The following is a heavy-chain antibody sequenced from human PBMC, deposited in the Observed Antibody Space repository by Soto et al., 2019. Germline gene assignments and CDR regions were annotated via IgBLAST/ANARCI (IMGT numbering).Heavy chain of an antibody. CDR2: FDPEDGET. CDR3: ATGVIKDYYYYYGMDV. J-gene: IGHJ6*02. Sequence: ASVKVSCKVSGYTLTELSMHWVRQAPGKGLEWMGGFDPEDGETIYAQKFQGRVTMTEDTSTDTAYMELSSLRSEDTAVYYCATGVIKDYYYYYGMDVWGQGTTVTVS. V-gene: IGHV1-24*01. CDR1: GYTLTELS.